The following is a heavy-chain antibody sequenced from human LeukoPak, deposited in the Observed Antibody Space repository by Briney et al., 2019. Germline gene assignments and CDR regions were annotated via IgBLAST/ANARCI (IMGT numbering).Heavy chain of an antibody. CDR2: ISSSSSTI. V-gene: IGHV3-48*01. J-gene: IGHJ4*02. CDR3: ARDYYPTYCSGGSCYPH. Sequence: GGSLRLSCAASGFTFSSYSMNWVRQAPGKGLEWVSYISSSSSTIYYADSVKGRFTISRDNAKNSLYLQMNSLRAEDTAVYYCARDYYPTYCSGGSCYPHWGQGTLVTVSS. CDR1: GFTFSSYS. D-gene: IGHD2-15*01.